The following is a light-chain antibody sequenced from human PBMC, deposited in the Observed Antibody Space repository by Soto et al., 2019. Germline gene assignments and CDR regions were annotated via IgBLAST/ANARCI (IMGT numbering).Light chain of an antibody. V-gene: IGKV3-11*01. J-gene: IGKJ4*01. CDR3: QQRSNWLT. Sequence: EIVLTQSPATLSLSPGERATLSCRASQSVSSHLAWYQQKPGQAPRLLIYAASIRATGTPARFSGSGSGTDFTLTIGSLEAEDFAVYYCQQRSNWLTFGGGPKVEIK. CDR1: QSVSSH. CDR2: AAS.